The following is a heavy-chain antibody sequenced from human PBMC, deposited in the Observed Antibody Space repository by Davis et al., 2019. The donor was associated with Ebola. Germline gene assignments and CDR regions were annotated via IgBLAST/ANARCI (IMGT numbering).Heavy chain of an antibody. CDR1: GFTFSSYW. CDR3: ARDSPLYYDFWSGYSDY. D-gene: IGHD3-3*01. V-gene: IGHV3-7*01. CDR2: IKQDGSEN. Sequence: GESPKISCAAPGFTFSSYWMSWVRQAPGKGLEWVANIKQDGSENYYVDSVKGRFTISRDNAKNSLYLQMNSLRAEDTAVYYCARDSPLYYDFWSGYSDYWGQGTLVTVSS. J-gene: IGHJ4*02.